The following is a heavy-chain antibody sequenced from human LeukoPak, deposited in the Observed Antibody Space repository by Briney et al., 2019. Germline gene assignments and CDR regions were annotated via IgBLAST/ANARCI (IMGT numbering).Heavy chain of an antibody. CDR3: ARGRSYSSSWYLVY. Sequence: SETLSLTCAVDGGSFSGYYWSWIRQPPGKGLEWIGEINHSGSTNYNPSLKSRVTISVDTSKNQFSLKLSSVTAADTAVYYCARGRSYSSSWYLVYWGQGTLVTVSS. D-gene: IGHD6-13*01. CDR2: INHSGST. CDR1: GGSFSGYY. J-gene: IGHJ4*02. V-gene: IGHV4-34*01.